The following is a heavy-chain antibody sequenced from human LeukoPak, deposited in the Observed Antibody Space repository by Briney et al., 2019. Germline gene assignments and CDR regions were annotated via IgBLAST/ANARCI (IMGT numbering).Heavy chain of an antibody. Sequence: SETLSLTCSVSGGSISSYYWSWIRQPPGKGLEWIGYIYYSGSTKYNPSLRSRVTISVDTSKSQFSLKLSSVTAADTAVYYCARGFAVDYWGQGTLVTVSS. D-gene: IGHD3-3*01. J-gene: IGHJ4*02. CDR3: ARGFAVDY. CDR2: IYYSGST. V-gene: IGHV4-59*01. CDR1: GGSISSYY.